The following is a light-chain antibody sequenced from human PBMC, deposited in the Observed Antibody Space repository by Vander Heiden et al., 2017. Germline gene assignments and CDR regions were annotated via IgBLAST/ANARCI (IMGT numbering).Light chain of an antibody. Sequence: SYELTQPPSVSVSPGQTASITCSGDKLGDKYACWYQQKPGQSPVLVIYKDSKGSAESPERFSGSNSGNTATLTIGGTQAMDEADYYCQAWDSSTVVFGGGTKLTVL. J-gene: IGLJ2*01. V-gene: IGLV3-1*01. CDR2: KDS. CDR3: QAWDSSTVV. CDR1: KLGDKY.